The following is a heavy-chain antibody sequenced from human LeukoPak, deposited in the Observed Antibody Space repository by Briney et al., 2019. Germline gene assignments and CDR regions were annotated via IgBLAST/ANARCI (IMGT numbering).Heavy chain of an antibody. CDR1: EFTFSTYW. D-gene: IGHD3-16*01. J-gene: IGHJ6*03. Sequence: TGGSLRLSCAASEFTFSTYWMSWARQAPGKGLDSLANIKQDGSEKYYVDSVKGRFTISRDNAKNSLYLQMNSLRAEDTAVYYCARVGRRGTYYYMDVWGKGTTVTVSS. CDR3: ARVGRRGTYYYMDV. CDR2: IKQDGSEK. V-gene: IGHV3-7*01.